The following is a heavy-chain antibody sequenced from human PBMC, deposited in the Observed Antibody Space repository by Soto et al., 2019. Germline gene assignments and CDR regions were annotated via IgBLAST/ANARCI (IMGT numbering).Heavy chain of an antibody. CDR2: ISYSGST. Sequence: QVQLQESGPGLVKPSQTLSLTCTVSGGSIKNSGYYWSWIRQHPEKGLEWIGYISYSGSTDYAPSLKSRDTMSVDTSKNQFFLNLTSVTAADTAVYYCGRDAVTKRDFYYYGMDVWGRGTTVTVSS. CDR3: GRDAVTKRDFYYYGMDV. CDR1: GGSIKNSGYY. J-gene: IGHJ6*02. V-gene: IGHV4-31*03. D-gene: IGHD4-4*01.